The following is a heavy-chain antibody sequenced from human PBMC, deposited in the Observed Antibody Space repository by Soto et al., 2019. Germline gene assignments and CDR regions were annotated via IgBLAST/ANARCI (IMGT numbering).Heavy chain of an antibody. D-gene: IGHD2-15*01. J-gene: IGHJ3*02. CDR1: GFTFSSYA. CDR3: AKDRYSSWINDFDI. V-gene: IGHV3-23*02. Sequence: GGXLRLSCAASGFTFSSYAMSWVRQAPGKGLEWVSAISGSGGRKYYEDSVKGRLTISRDNSKNPLYLKMNSLTAEDKAVYYCAKDRYSSWINDFDIWGQGTMVTVSS. CDR2: ISGSGGRK.